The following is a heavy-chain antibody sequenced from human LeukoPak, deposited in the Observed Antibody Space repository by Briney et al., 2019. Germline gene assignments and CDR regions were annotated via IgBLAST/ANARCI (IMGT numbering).Heavy chain of an antibody. D-gene: IGHD2-15*01. CDR3: AKEWYPSIYYFDY. Sequence: PGGSLRLSCAASGFPFDKYAMYWVRQAPGKGLEWVALISNVGNSQYYTDSVKGRFTISRDNSRNTLYLQMNSLRADDTAVYYCAKEWYPSIYYFDYWGQGTLVTVSS. V-gene: IGHV3-30-3*02. CDR1: GFPFDKYA. CDR2: ISNVGNSQ. J-gene: IGHJ4*02.